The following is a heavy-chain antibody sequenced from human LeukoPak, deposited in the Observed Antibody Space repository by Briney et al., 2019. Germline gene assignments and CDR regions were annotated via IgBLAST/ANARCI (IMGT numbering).Heavy chain of an antibody. V-gene: IGHV6-1*01. CDR1: GDSFSSNSAA. D-gene: IGHD3-10*01. CDR3: ARDDGSGSYYRGWSFQH. Sequence: SQTLSLTCAISGDSFSSNSAAWNWIRQSPSRGLEWLGRTYYRSKWYNDYAVSVKSRITINPDTSKNQFSLQLNSVTPEDTAVYYCARDDGSGSYYRGWSFQHWGQGTLVTVSS. J-gene: IGHJ1*01. CDR2: TYYRSKWYN.